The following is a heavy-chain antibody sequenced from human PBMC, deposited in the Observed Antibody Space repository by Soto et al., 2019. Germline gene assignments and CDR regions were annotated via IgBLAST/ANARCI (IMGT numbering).Heavy chain of an antibody. J-gene: IGHJ3*02. CDR2: ISSSSSYI. D-gene: IGHD6-6*01. CDR1: GFTFSTYS. CDR3: ENIKLGYDAFDI. Sequence: GGSLRLSCAASGFTFSTYSMNWVRQAPGKGLEWVSSISSSSSYIYYADSVKGRFTISRDNAKNSLYLQMNSLRAEDTAVYYCENIKLGYDAFDIWGQGTMVTVSS. V-gene: IGHV3-21*01.